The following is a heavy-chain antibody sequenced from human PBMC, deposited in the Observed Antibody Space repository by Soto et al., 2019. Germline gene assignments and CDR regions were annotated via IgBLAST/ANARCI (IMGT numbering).Heavy chain of an antibody. Sequence: EVQLVESGGGLVQPGGSLRLSCAASGFTFSSYWMSWVRQAPGKGLEWVANIKQDGSEKYYVDSVKGRFTISRDNAKNSLYLQMNSLRAEDTAVYYCARLDSGYGGRTFDPWGQGTLVTVSS. D-gene: IGHD5-12*01. CDR3: ARLDSGYGGRTFDP. J-gene: IGHJ5*02. CDR2: IKQDGSEK. V-gene: IGHV3-7*01. CDR1: GFTFSSYW.